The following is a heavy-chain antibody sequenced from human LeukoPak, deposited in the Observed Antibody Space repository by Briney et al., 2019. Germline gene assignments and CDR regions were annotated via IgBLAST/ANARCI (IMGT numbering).Heavy chain of an antibody. CDR1: GYTFTNYG. V-gene: IGHV1-18*01. CDR3: ARDCIGCHGFDY. J-gene: IGHJ4*02. Sequence: ASVKVSCKASGYTFTNYGISWVRQAPGQGLEWMGWVSAYADDTNYVQKFRGRITMTTDTSTSTAYVELRSLRSDDTAVYYCARDCIGCHGFDYWGQGTLVTVS. CDR2: VSAYADDT.